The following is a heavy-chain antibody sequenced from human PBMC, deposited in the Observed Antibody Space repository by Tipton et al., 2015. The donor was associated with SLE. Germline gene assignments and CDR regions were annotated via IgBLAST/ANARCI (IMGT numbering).Heavy chain of an antibody. CDR1: GYTFTSYG. V-gene: IGHV1-18*01. CDR3: TRGYYDFWSGYPNWFDP. Sequence: QSGAEVKKPGASVKVSCKASGYTFTSYGIGWVRQAPGQGLEWMGWISAYNGHTNYAQKLQGRVTMTTDTSTSTAYMELRSLRSEDTAVYYCTRGYYDFWSGYPNWFDPWGRGTLVTVSS. J-gene: IGHJ5*02. D-gene: IGHD3-3*01. CDR2: ISAYNGHT.